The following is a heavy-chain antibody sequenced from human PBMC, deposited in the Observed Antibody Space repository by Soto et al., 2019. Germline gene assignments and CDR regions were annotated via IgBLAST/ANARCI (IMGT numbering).Heavy chain of an antibody. Sequence: SSETLSLTCTVSAGSITTSYWSWIRQPLGKALEWIGYISYRGSTNYNPSLKSRLTISIDTSKSQISLKLTSMTTADTAVYYCASSGIVGREVNTWFDPWGQGALVTVSS. J-gene: IGHJ5*02. CDR3: ASSGIVGREVNTWFDP. D-gene: IGHD3-22*01. CDR1: AGSITTSY. CDR2: ISYRGST. V-gene: IGHV4-59*01.